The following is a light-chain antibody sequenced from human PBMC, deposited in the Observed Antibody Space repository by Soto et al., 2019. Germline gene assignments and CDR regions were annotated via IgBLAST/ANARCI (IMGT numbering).Light chain of an antibody. J-gene: IGLJ2*01. V-gene: IGLV2-14*03. CDR3: TSYTTSSTVV. CDR1: NSDVGGYNF. Sequence: QSVLTQPASVSGSPGQSITISCTGTNSDVGGYNFVSWYQQRPGKAPQLMIYDVDDRPSGVSNRFSGSRSGNTASLTISGLQAEDEAGYYCTSYTTSSTVVFGGGTKLTVL. CDR2: DVD.